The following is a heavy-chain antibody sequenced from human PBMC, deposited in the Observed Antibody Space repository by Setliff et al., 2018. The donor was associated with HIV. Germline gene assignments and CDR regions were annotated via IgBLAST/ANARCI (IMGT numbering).Heavy chain of an antibody. V-gene: IGHV4-61*02. CDR2: IYTSGKT. CDR3: ARESGLQVRGAMYYYMDV. Sequence: SETLSLTCTVSGGSISSDNYYWSWIRQPAGKGLGWIGRIYTSGKTKYNPSLKSRVTISVDTSKNQLPLKLSSVTAADTAVYYCARESGLQVRGAMYYYMDVWGTGTTVTVSS. D-gene: IGHD3-10*01. CDR1: GGSISSDNYY. J-gene: IGHJ6*03.